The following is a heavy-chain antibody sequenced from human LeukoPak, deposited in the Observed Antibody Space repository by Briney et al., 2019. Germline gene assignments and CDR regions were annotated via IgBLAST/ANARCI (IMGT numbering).Heavy chain of an antibody. V-gene: IGHV3-21*01. Sequence: GGSLRLSCAAYGFTFSSYSMNWVRQAPGKGLEWVSSISSSSSYIYYADSVKGRFTISRDNAKNSLYLQMNSLRAEDTAVYYCARDGESGVKVPAANWFDPWGQGTLVTV. CDR2: ISSSSSYI. J-gene: IGHJ5*02. CDR3: ARDGESGVKVPAANWFDP. CDR1: GFTFSSYS. D-gene: IGHD2-2*01.